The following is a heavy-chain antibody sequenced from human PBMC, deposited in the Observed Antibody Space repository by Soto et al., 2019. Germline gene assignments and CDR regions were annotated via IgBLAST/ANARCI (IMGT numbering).Heavy chain of an antibody. CDR2: INPATGDT. J-gene: IGHJ5*02. CDR1: GYVFTTSA. Sequence: QVLLVQSGAEVQKPGASVRISCQASGYVFTTSAIHWVRQAPGQSLEWMGWINPATGDTKYSQNVRGRVTFALDTAAATAHLELRFLASPGTAVYYCARAAGRSKLLPYYFDPWGQGTLVTVSS. D-gene: IGHD3-22*01. CDR3: ARAAGRSKLLPYYFDP. V-gene: IGHV1-3*01.